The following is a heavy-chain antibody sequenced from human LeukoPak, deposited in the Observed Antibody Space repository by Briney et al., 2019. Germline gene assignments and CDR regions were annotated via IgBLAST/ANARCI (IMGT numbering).Heavy chain of an antibody. CDR1: GFTFSSYG. V-gene: IGHV3-33*06. J-gene: IGHJ4*02. CDR3: AKGTGGSCYSGSDS. Sequence: PGRSLRLSCAASGFTFSSYGMHWVRQAPGRGLEWVAVIWFDESNKYYADSVKGRFTISRDNSKNTLYLQMNSLRGEDTAVYYCAKGTGGSCYSGSDSWGQGTLVTVSS. CDR2: IWFDESNK. D-gene: IGHD2-15*01.